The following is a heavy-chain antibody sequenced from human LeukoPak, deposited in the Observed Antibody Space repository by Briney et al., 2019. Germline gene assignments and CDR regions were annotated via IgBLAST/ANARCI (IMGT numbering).Heavy chain of an antibody. CDR3: ARKLGGAQCGGDCFFDH. D-gene: IGHD2-21*02. V-gene: IGHV3-11*03. CDR1: GFMLNVYY. J-gene: IGHJ4*01. Sequence: GGSLRLSCEASGFMLNVYYMSWFRLAPGKSLEWLGYISSTGSYTTYADSVRGRFTISRDNAKNLLFLQMDNLRTEDTAVYYCARKLGGAQCGGDCFFDHWGQGTRVAVSS. CDR2: ISSTGSYT.